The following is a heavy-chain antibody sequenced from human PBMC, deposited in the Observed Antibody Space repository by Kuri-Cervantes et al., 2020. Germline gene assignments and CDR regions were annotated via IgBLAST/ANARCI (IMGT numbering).Heavy chain of an antibody. CDR2: IRSKAYGGTT. D-gene: IGHD3-10*01. Sequence: GESLKISCTASGFTFGDYAMSWFRQAPGKGLEWVGFIRSKAYGGTTDYAAPVKGRFTISRDDSKNTLYLQMNSLKTEDTAMYYCTRGTYYFGSGSYYWGQGILVTVSS. J-gene: IGHJ4*02. V-gene: IGHV3-49*03. CDR1: GFTFGDYA. CDR3: TRGTYYFGSGSYY.